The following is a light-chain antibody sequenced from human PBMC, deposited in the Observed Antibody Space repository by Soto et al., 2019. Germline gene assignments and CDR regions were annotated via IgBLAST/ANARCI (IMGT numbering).Light chain of an antibody. V-gene: IGKV3-20*01. Sequence: EIVVTQSPGTLSLSPGERATLSCRASQSLSYLAWYQHKPGQAPRLLIYGASSRATDIPDRFRGSGSGTDFPLTISRLEPEDFAVYYCQQYGSSPGTFGQGTKGESK. CDR2: GAS. CDR3: QQYGSSPGT. CDR1: QSLSY. J-gene: IGKJ1*01.